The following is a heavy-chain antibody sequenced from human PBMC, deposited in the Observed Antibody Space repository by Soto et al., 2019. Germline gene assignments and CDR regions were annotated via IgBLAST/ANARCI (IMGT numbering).Heavy chain of an antibody. CDR2: IYYSGST. Sequence: LSLTCTVSGGSISSGGYYWSWIRQHPGKGLEWIGYIYYSGSTNYNPSLKSRVTISVDTSKNQFSLKLSSVTAADTAVYYCARMVDFWSGYYTTVTSKFDYWGQGTLVTVSS. V-gene: IGHV4-61*08. CDR3: ARMVDFWSGYYTTVTSKFDY. CDR1: GGSISSGGYY. D-gene: IGHD3-3*01. J-gene: IGHJ4*02.